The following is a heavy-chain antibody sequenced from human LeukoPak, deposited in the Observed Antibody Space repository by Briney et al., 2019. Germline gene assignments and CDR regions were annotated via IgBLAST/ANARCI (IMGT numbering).Heavy chain of an antibody. CDR3: AKELSGSRNV. Sequence: GGSLRLCSAASAFTFSSHAMSWVRQAPGTELKWGSGISGRGGSTYYAGSVKGRFTISRENSKNTLYLQMNSLRAEDTAIFYCAKELSGSRNVWGKGTTVTVSS. V-gene: IGHV3-23*01. J-gene: IGHJ6*04. CDR1: AFTFSSHA. CDR2: ISGRGGST. D-gene: IGHD1-26*01.